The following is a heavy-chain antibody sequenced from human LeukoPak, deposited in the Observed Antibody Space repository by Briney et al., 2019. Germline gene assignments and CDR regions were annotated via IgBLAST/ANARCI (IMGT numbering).Heavy chain of an antibody. D-gene: IGHD5-12*01. CDR1: GNTFTGYY. CDR2: INPNSGGT. CDR3: ARDQRVATTYYYYYMDV. J-gene: IGHJ6*03. Sequence: ASVKVSCKASGNTFTGYYMHWVRQAPGQGLEWMGWINPNSGGTNYAQKFQGRVTMTRDTSISTAYMEPSRLRSDDTAVYYCARDQRVATTYYYYYMDVWGKGTTVTVSS. V-gene: IGHV1-2*02.